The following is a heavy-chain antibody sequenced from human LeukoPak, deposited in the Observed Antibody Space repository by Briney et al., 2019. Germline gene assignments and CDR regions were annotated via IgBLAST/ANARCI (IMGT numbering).Heavy chain of an antibody. CDR3: ARDRAVRGVNSLYYFDY. CDR1: GYTFTSYG. CDR2: ISAYNGNT. D-gene: IGHD3-10*01. Sequence: ASVKVSCKASGYTFTSYGISWVRQAPGQGLEWMGWISAYNGNTNYAQKLQGRVTMTTDTSTSTAYMELRSLRSDDTAVYYCARDRAVRGVNSLYYFDYWGQGTLVTVSS. J-gene: IGHJ4*02. V-gene: IGHV1-18*01.